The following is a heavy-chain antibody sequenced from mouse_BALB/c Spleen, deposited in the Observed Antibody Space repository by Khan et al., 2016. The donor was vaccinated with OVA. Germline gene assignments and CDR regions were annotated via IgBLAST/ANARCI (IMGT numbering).Heavy chain of an antibody. V-gene: IGHV1S135*01. D-gene: IGHD2-2*01. CDR1: GYSFTSYY. CDR3: ARHGYVAWFAY. J-gene: IGHJ3*01. CDR2: IDPFNGGT. Sequence: VQLKESGPELMKPGASVKISCKASGYSFTSYYIHWVKQSHGKSLEGIGYIDPFNGGTSYNPKFKGKATLTVDKSSSTAYMHLSSLTSDDSAVYYCARHGYVAWFAYWGQGTLVTVSA.